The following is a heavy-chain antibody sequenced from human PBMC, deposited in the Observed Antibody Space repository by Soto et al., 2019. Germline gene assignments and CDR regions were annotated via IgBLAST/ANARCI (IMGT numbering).Heavy chain of an antibody. J-gene: IGHJ4*02. V-gene: IGHV4-61*01. CDR2: VYHTGRT. Sequence: SETLSLTCTVSGGSFRSGSYSWSWIRQPPGKGLEWIGYVYHTGRTSYNPSLKSRVSISIDTSKNQFSLKLSSVTAADTAVYYCAGFHGGYDSPFDYWGQGTLVTVSS. CDR1: GGSFRSGSYS. CDR3: AGFHGGYDSPFDY. D-gene: IGHD5-12*01.